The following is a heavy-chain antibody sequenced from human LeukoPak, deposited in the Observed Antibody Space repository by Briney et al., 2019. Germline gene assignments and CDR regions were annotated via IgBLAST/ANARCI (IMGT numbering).Heavy chain of an antibody. V-gene: IGHV4-59*01. CDR2: IDYSGNT. D-gene: IGHD3-10*01. J-gene: IGHJ4*02. Sequence: PSETLSLTCTVSGGSISSYGWSWIRQPPEKGLEWIGYIDYSGNTNYNPSLKSRVTISVDTSKNQFSLKLNSVTAADTAVYYCVRNNYYGSGEIDYWGQGTLVTVSS. CDR1: GGSISSYG. CDR3: VRNNYYGSGEIDY.